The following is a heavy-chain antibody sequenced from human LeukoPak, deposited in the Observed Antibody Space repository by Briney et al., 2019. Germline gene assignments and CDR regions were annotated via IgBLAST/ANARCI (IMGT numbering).Heavy chain of an antibody. CDR2: IYPGDSDT. J-gene: IGHJ4*02. Sequence: GESLKISCKGSGYSFTSYWIGWVRQMPGKGLEWMGIIYPGDSDTRYSPSFQGQVTVSADKSISTAYLQWSSLKASDTAMYYCARQGPVAGTTIPFDYWGQGTLVTVSS. V-gene: IGHV5-51*01. CDR3: ARQGPVAGTTIPFDY. D-gene: IGHD6-19*01. CDR1: GYSFTSYW.